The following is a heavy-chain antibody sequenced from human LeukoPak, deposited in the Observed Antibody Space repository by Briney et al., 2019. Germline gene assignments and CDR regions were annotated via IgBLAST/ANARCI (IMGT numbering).Heavy chain of an antibody. D-gene: IGHD6-19*01. CDR3: ARGTIAVAGSFDY. J-gene: IGHJ4*02. V-gene: IGHV4-34*01. CDR1: GGSLSSYY. CDR2: INHSGST. Sequence: SETLSLTCTVSGGSLSSYYWSWFRQPPGKGLEWIGEINHSGSTNYNPSLKSRVTISVDTSKNQFSLKLSSVTAADTAVYYCARGTIAVAGSFDYWGQGTLVTVSS.